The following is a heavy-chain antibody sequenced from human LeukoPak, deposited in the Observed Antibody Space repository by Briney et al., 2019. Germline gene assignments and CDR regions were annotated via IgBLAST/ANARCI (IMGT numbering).Heavy chain of an antibody. CDR3: AKDVESSGWPDRFDY. CDR1: GFTFSSYW. D-gene: IGHD6-19*01. CDR2: INKDGGEK. V-gene: IGHV3-7*03. Sequence: PGGSLRLSCAASGFTFSSYWMSWVRQAPGKGLEWVANINKDGGEKYYVDSVKGRFTISRDNAKNSLYLQMNSLRADDTAVYYCAKDVESSGWPDRFDYWGQGTLVTVSS. J-gene: IGHJ4*02.